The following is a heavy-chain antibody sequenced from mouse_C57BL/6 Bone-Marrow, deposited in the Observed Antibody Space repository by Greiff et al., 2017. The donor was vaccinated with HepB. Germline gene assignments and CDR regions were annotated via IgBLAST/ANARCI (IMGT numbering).Heavy chain of an antibody. CDR2: ICPGSGST. V-gene: IGHV1-55*01. J-gene: IGHJ2*01. CDR3: ARYYGSSYLYYFDY. Sequence: QVQLQQPGAELVKPGASVSMSCKASGYTFTSYWITWVKQRPGQGLEWLGDICPGSGSTNYNAKFKSKATLTVDTSSSTAYIQLSSLTSEDSAVYYCARYYGSSYLYYFDYWGQGTTLTVSS. CDR1: GYTFTSYW. D-gene: IGHD1-1*01.